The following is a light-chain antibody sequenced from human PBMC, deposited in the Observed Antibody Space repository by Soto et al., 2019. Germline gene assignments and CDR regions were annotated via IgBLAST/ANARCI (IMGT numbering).Light chain of an antibody. CDR3: QQYYSTLSYT. CDR1: QSVLYSSNNKKY. J-gene: IGKJ2*01. V-gene: IGKV4-1*01. Sequence: DIVMTQSPDSLAVSLGERATINCKSSQSVLYSSNNKKYLAWYQQKPGQPPKLLIYWASTRESGVPDRFSGSGSWTDFTLTISSLQAEDVAVYYCQQYYSTLSYTFGQGTKLEIK. CDR2: WAS.